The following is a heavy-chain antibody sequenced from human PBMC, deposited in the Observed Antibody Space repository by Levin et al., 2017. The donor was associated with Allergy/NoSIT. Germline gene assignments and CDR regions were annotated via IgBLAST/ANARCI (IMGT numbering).Heavy chain of an antibody. CDR1: GFTFSSYG. V-gene: IGHV3-30*18. CDR2: ISYDGSNK. D-gene: IGHD3-3*01. J-gene: IGHJ4*02. CDR3: AKEVSVGTYDFWRYFDY. Sequence: GESLKISCAASGFTFSSYGMHWVRQAPGKGLEWVAVISYDGSNKYYADPVKGRFTISRDNSKNTLYLQMNSLRAEDTAVYYCAKEVSVGTYDFWRYFDYWGQGTLVTVSS.